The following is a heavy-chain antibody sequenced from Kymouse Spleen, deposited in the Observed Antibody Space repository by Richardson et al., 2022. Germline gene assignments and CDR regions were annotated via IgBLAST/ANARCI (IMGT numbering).Heavy chain of an antibody. CDR2: IYYSGST. CDR1: GGSVSSGSYY. V-gene: IGHV4-61*01. D-gene: IGHD4-11,IGHD4-11*01. J-gene: IGHJ4*02. Sequence: QVQLQESGPGLVKPSETLSLTCTVSGGSVSSGSYYWSWIRQPPGKGLEWIGYIYYSGSTNYNPSLKSRVTISVDTSKNQFSLKLSSVTAADTAVYYCARVLTTVTTFHFDYWGQGTLVTVSS. CDR3: ARVLTTVTTFHFDY.